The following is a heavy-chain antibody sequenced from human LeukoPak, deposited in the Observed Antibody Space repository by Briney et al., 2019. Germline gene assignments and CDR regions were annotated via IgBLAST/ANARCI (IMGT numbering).Heavy chain of an antibody. J-gene: IGHJ5*02. V-gene: IGHV3-20*04. Sequence: RPGGSLRLSCAASGFTFDDYGMSWVRQAPGKGLEWVSGINWNGGSTGYADSVKGRFTISRDNAKNSLYLQMNSLRAEDTALYYCARDHYDFWSGYYTHNRFDPWGQGTLVTVSS. CDR1: GFTFDDYG. CDR3: ARDHYDFWSGYYTHNRFDP. D-gene: IGHD3-3*01. CDR2: INWNGGST.